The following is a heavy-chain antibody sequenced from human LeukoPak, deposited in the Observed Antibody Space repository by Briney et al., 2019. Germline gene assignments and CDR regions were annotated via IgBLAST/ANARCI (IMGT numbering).Heavy chain of an antibody. Sequence: HPGGSLRLSCAASGFTFSSNGMSWVRQAPGKGLEWLSYIRSGSNTISYADSVKGRFTISRDNAKNSLYLQMNSLRAEDTAVYYCARVKRGSGSYYKYWGQGTLVTVSS. D-gene: IGHD3-10*01. CDR3: ARVKRGSGSYYKY. CDR1: GFTFSSNG. V-gene: IGHV3-48*01. CDR2: IRSGSNTI. J-gene: IGHJ4*02.